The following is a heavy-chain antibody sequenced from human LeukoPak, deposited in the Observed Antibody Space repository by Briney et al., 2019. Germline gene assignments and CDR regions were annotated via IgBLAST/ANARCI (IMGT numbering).Heavy chain of an antibody. CDR3: ASIVVVPAAMLVYFDY. V-gene: IGHV4-39*07. Sequence: SETLSLTCTVSGGSISSSSYYWGWIRQPPGKGLEWIGSIYYSGSTHYNPSLKSRVTISVDTSKNQFSLKLSSVTAADTAVYHCASIVVVPAAMLVYFDYWGQGSLVTVSS. D-gene: IGHD2-2*01. CDR2: IYYSGST. J-gene: IGHJ4*02. CDR1: GGSISSSSYY.